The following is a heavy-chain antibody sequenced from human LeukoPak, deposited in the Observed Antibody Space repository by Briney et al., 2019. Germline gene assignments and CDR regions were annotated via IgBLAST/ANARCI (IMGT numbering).Heavy chain of an antibody. CDR1: GGSISSSSYY. J-gene: IGHJ6*03. D-gene: IGHD3-10*01. Sequence: SETLSLTCTVSGGSISSSSYYWGWIRQPPGKGLEWIGSIYYSGSTYYNPSLKSRVTISVDTSKNQFSLKLSSVTAADTAVYYCAGERVRYYYYMDVWGKGTTVTVSS. CDR3: AGERVRYYYYMDV. CDR2: IYYSGST. V-gene: IGHV4-39*07.